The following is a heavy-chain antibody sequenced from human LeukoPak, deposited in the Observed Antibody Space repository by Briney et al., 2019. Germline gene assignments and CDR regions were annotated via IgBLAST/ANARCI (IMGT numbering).Heavy chain of an antibody. V-gene: IGHV3-23*01. Sequence: GGSLRLSCAASGFTFSSYAMSWVRQAPGKGLEWVSAISGSGGSTYYADSVKGRFTISRDNSKNTLYLQMNSLRAEDTAAYYCATSGCSGGSCYSPYYFDYWGQGTLVTVSS. J-gene: IGHJ4*02. D-gene: IGHD2-15*01. CDR2: ISGSGGST. CDR1: GFTFSSYA. CDR3: ATSGCSGGSCYSPYYFDY.